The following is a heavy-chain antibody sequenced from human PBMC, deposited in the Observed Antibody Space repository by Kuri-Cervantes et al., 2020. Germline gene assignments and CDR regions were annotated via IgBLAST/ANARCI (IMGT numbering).Heavy chain of an antibody. CDR2: IIATLGTT. D-gene: IGHD3-3*01. J-gene: IGHJ4*02. CDR3: ASPIKYFDAWNSLPPFDY. V-gene: IGHV1-69*08. Sequence: SVKVSCKASGYTFTGYYMHWVRQAPGQGLEWMGWIIATLGTTIYPQKFQGRVKITADKSTSTVYMELTSLRSEDTAMYYCASPIKYFDAWNSLPPFDYWGQGTLVTVSS. CDR1: GYTFTGYY.